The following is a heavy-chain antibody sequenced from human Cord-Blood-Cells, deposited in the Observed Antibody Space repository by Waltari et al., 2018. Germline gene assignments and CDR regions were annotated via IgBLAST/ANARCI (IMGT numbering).Heavy chain of an antibody. V-gene: IGHV3-30*18. Sequence: QVQLVESGGGVVQPGRSLRLSCAASGFTFSSYGMHWVRQAQGKGLEWVAVISYDGSNKYYADSVKGRFTISRDNSKNTLYLQMNSLRAEDTAVYYCAKDYNWNPDYWGQGTLVTVSS. CDR1: GFTFSSYG. CDR2: ISYDGSNK. D-gene: IGHD1-1*01. CDR3: AKDYNWNPDY. J-gene: IGHJ4*02.